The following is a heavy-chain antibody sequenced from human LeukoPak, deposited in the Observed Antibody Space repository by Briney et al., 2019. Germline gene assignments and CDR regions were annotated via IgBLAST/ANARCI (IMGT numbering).Heavy chain of an antibody. CDR2: IKQDGSEK. Sequence: GGSLRLSCVASGFMFSDYAMSWVRQAPGKGLEWVANIKQDGSEKNYVDSVKGRFTISRDNAENSLFLQMNSLRVEDTAVYYCAREWQGGIAAAGTRIEGDYWGQGTLVAVSS. CDR1: GFMFSDYA. V-gene: IGHV3-7*01. CDR3: AREWQGGIAAAGTRIEGDY. D-gene: IGHD6-13*01. J-gene: IGHJ4*02.